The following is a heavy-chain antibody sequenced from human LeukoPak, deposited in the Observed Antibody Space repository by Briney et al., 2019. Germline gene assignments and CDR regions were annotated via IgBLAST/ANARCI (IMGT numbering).Heavy chain of an antibody. D-gene: IGHD4-17*01. Sequence: GESLQSSCKGSGYSFTTYWITWVRQMPGKGREWMGIIYPGDSDTRYSPSFQGHVTISADKSTSTAHLQWSSLKASDTAMFYCGRYYRDRFYFDYWGQGTLVTVSS. CDR2: IYPGDSDT. J-gene: IGHJ4*02. CDR3: GRYYRDRFYFDY. V-gene: IGHV5-51*01. CDR1: GYSFTTYW.